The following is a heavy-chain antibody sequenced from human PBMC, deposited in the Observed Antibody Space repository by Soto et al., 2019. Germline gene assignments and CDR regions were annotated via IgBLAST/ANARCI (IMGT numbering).Heavy chain of an antibody. Sequence: SETLSLTCTVSGGSISSYYWSWIRQPPGKGLEWIGYIYYSGSTNYNPSLKSRVTISVDTSKNQFSLKLSSVTAADTAVDYCARLVPYSRGWYYFDYWGQGTLVTVSS. CDR1: GGSISSYY. CDR3: ARLVPYSRGWYYFDY. J-gene: IGHJ4*02. CDR2: IYYSGST. V-gene: IGHV4-59*08. D-gene: IGHD6-19*01.